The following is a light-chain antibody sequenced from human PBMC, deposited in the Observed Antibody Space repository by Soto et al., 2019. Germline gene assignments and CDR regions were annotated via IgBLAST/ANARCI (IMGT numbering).Light chain of an antibody. J-gene: IGKJ2*01. CDR2: GAS. CDR1: QSVSSSY. CDR3: QQYGSSPPYT. V-gene: IGKV3-20*01. Sequence: EIALTQSPGTLSLSPGERATLSCRASQSVSSSYLAWYQQKPGQAPRLLIYGASSRATGIPDRFSGSGSGTDFTLTISRLEPADFAVYYCQQYGSSPPYTVGQGTKVDSK.